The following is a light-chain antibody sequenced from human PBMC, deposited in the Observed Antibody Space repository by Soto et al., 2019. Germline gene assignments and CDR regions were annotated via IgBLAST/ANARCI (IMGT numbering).Light chain of an antibody. CDR1: HTIGNNF. V-gene: IGKV3-20*01. CDR2: GAS. CDR3: QQYGRSPAT. Sequence: VLTQSAGALSLSPGQRATLSCRASHTIGNNFLAWYQKKPGQAPRLLIYGASIRATGVPERFSGSGSGGDFTLTITRLEPEDSAVYYCQQYGRSPATFGQGTKV. J-gene: IGKJ1*01.